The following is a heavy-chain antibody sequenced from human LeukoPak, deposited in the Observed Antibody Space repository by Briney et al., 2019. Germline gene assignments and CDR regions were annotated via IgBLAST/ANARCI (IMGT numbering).Heavy chain of an antibody. CDR1: GASISSYY. J-gene: IGHJ3*02. CDR2: IYSSGST. V-gene: IGHV4-59*01. D-gene: IGHD3-22*01. CDR3: ARMGDYYDSSGYRHDAFDI. Sequence: PSETLSLTCTVSGASISSYYWSWIRQPPGKGLEWIGYIYSSGSTNYNPSLKSRVTISLDTSKNQFSLKLSSVTAADTAVYYCARMGDYYDSSGYRHDAFDIWGQGTMVTVSS.